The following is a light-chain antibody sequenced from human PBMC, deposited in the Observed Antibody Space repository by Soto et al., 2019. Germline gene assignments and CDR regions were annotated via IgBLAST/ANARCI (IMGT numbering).Light chain of an antibody. J-gene: IGKJ4*01. V-gene: IGKV1-9*01. CDR1: QDISTS. Sequence: DIQLTQSPSFLSASVGDRVTIACRASQDISTSLAWYQQKPGKAPKLLIYGASTLQSGVPSRFRGSGSGADFTLTISSLQHEDFATFYCQQVNSFPFTFGGGTKVDIK. CDR3: QQVNSFPFT. CDR2: GAS.